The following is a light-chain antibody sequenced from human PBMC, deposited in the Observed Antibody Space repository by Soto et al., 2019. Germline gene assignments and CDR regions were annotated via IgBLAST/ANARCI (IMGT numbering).Light chain of an antibody. CDR3: CSLTTSHTYV. J-gene: IGLJ1*01. CDR1: SSDIGHYDY. Sequence: QSVLTQPASVSGSPGQSITISCTGTSSDIGHYDYVSWYQQHPGKPPKPMIYHVTYRPSGVSNRYSGSKSGNSASLTISGLQADDEADYYCCSLTTSHTYVFVSGTKVTVL. V-gene: IGLV2-14*03. CDR2: HVT.